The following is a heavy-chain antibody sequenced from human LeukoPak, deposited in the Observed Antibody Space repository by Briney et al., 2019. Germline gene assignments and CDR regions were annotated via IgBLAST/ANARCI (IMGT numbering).Heavy chain of an antibody. CDR1: GFIFSDYS. D-gene: IGHD3-10*01. V-gene: IGHV3-48*04. CDR2: ISSGTTTI. Sequence: PEGSLRLSCAASGFIFSDYSMNWVRQAPGKGLEWVSHISSGTTTIYYADSVKGRFTISRDNAKNSLYLQMNSLRAEDTAVYYCARDYYYGSGSYYTVGAKTDAFDIWGQGTMVTVSS. CDR3: ARDYYYGSGSYYTVGAKTDAFDI. J-gene: IGHJ3*02.